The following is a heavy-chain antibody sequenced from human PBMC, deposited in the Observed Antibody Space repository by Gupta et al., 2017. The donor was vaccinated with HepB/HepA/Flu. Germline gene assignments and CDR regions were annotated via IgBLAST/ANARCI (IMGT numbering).Heavy chain of an antibody. J-gene: IGHJ4*02. D-gene: IGHD2-2*01. Sequence: EVQLLESGGGLVQPGGSLKLSCAGSGFTFSGSHMHWVRQASGKGLEWVAHVRSKADSYATAYAASVRGRFTISGDDSQNTAYLQMNSLKAEDSAVYFCTRQTDSCHDFWGQGTLVTVSS. V-gene: IGHV3-73*01. CDR3: TRQTDSCHDF. CDR2: VRSKADSYAT. CDR1: GFTFSGSH.